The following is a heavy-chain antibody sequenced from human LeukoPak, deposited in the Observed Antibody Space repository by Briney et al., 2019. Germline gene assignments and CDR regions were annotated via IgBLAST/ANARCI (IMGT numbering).Heavy chain of an antibody. CDR1: GYTFTSYY. CDR3: ARDGLYCTNGVCSSDI. V-gene: IGHV1-46*01. Sequence: ASVKVSCKASGYTFTSYYMHWVRQAPGQGLEWMGIINPSGGSTSYAQKFQGRVTMTRGTSTSTVYMELTSLRSEDTAVYYCARDGLYCTNGVCSSDIWGQGTLVTVSS. J-gene: IGHJ3*02. D-gene: IGHD2-8*01. CDR2: INPSGGST.